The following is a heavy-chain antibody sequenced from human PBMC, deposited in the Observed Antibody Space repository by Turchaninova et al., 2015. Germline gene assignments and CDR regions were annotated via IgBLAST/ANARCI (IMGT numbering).Heavy chain of an antibody. CDR1: GFSLSPSGVG. Sequence: QITLKASGPTLVKPTQTLTLTCTFSGFSLSPSGVGVGWIRQPPRKALEWLALIYCDDDKNYSPSLKTTLTISKDTSKNQVVLTMTKMDPVDTATYYCAHSRRRDGCSGGICYYFDYWGQGTLVTVSS. CDR2: IYCDDDK. J-gene: IGHJ4*02. D-gene: IGHD2-15*01. CDR3: AHSRRRDGCSGGICYYFDY. V-gene: IGHV2-5*02.